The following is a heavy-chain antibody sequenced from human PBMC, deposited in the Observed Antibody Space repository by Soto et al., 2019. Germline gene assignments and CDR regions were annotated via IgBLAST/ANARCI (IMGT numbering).Heavy chain of an antibody. V-gene: IGHV1-69*01. CDR2: IIPIFGTA. CDR3: AREGKDGYNFRGSPYYFDY. CDR1: GGTFSSYA. J-gene: IGHJ4*02. D-gene: IGHD5-12*01. Sequence: QVQLVQSGAEVKKPGSSVKVSCKASGGTFSSYAIIWVRQAPGQGLEWMGGIIPIFGTANYAQKFQGRVTITADESTSTAYMELSSLRSEDTAVYYCAREGKDGYNFRGSPYYFDYWGQGTLVTVSS.